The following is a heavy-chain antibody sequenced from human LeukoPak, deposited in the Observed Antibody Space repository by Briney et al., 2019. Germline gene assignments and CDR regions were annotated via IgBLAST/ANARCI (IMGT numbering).Heavy chain of an antibody. J-gene: IGHJ4*02. V-gene: IGHV3-23*01. CDR3: AKDMRTLDYFDY. CDR2: ISGSGGNT. CDR1: GFTFNNYG. Sequence: PGGSLRLSCAASGFTFNNYGLSWVRQAPGKGLEWVSGISGSGGNTCYADSVKGRLTISRDNSKKTLYLQMNSLRAEDTAIYYCAKDMRTLDYFDYWGQGTLVTVSS. D-gene: IGHD1-1*01.